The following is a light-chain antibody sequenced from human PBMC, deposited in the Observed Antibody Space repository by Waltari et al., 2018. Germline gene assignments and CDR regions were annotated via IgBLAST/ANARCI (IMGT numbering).Light chain of an antibody. CDR1: QNISPW. V-gene: IGKV1-5*03. J-gene: IGKJ1*01. CDR2: TTS. CDR3: QRYKTSFRT. Sequence: DIQMTQSPSTLSASVGDRVTITCRASQNISPWLAWHQQKPGKAPRLLIYTTSTLESGVPSRFSGSGSGTEFTLTISSLQPEDFATYYCQRYKTSFRTFGQGTRVEIK.